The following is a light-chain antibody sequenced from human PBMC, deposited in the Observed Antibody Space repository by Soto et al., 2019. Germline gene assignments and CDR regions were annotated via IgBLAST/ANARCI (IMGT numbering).Light chain of an antibody. Sequence: DIQMTQSPSTLSASVGDRVTITCRASQSISNWLAWYQQKPGKAPKLLIYKASSLESGVPPRISGSGSGTEFTLTISSLQPDDFATYYCQQYNSFSQTFGQGTKVDIK. CDR1: QSISNW. CDR2: KAS. CDR3: QQYNSFSQT. V-gene: IGKV1-5*03. J-gene: IGKJ1*01.